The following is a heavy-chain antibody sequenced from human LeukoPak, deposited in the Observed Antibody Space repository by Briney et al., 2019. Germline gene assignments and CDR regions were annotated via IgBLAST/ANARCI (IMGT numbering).Heavy chain of an antibody. V-gene: IGHV3-9*03. CDR2: ISWNSGFI. D-gene: IGHD6-13*01. Sequence: GGSLRLSCAASGFTFDDYAMHWVRQAPGKGLEWVSGISWNSGFIGYADSVKGRFTISRDNAKNSLYLQMNSLRAEDMALYYCVKGYSSNWQFDYWGQGTLVTVSS. CDR3: VKGYSSNWQFDY. J-gene: IGHJ4*02. CDR1: GFTFDDYA.